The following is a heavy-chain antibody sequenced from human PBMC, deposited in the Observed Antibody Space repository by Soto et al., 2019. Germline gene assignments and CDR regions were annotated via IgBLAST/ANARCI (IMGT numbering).Heavy chain of an antibody. V-gene: IGHV3-30-3*01. CDR1: GFTFSTYA. CDR2: ISYDGSNK. CDR3: ASPSYSTTLYIDY. J-gene: IGHJ4*02. D-gene: IGHD2-2*01. Sequence: QVQLVESGGGVVQPGRSLRLSCAASGFTFSTYAMHWVRQAPGKGLEWVALISYDGSNKHYADSVKGRFTISRDNSKNTLYLQMHSLRADDTAVYYCASPSYSTTLYIDYWGQGTLVTVSS.